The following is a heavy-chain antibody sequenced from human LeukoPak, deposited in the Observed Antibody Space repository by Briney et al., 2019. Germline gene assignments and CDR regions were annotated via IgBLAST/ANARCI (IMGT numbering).Heavy chain of an antibody. CDR1: GGSFSGYY. CDR2: INHSGST. Sequence: KPSETLSLTCAVYGGSFSGYYWSWIRQPPGKGLEWIGEINHSGSTNYNPPLKSRVTISVDTSKNQFSLKLSSVTAADTAVYYCARVVAVAGAEYFQHWGQGTLVTVSS. CDR3: ARVVAVAGAEYFQH. J-gene: IGHJ1*01. V-gene: IGHV4-34*01. D-gene: IGHD6-19*01.